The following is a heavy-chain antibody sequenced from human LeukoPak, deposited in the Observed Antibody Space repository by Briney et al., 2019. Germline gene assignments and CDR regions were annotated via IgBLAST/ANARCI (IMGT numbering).Heavy chain of an antibody. Sequence: EASVKVSFKASGYTFTSYGISWVRQAPGQGLEWMGWISAYNGNTNYAQKLQGRVTMTTDTSTSTAYMELRSLRSDDTAVYYCARGVGYSSSWYNWFDPWGQGTLVTVSS. V-gene: IGHV1-18*01. J-gene: IGHJ5*02. CDR3: ARGVGYSSSWYNWFDP. D-gene: IGHD6-13*01. CDR1: GYTFTSYG. CDR2: ISAYNGNT.